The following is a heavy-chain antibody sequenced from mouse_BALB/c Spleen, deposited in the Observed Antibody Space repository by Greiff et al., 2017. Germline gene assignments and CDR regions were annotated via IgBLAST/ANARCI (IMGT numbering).Heavy chain of an antibody. CDR2: IDPANGNT. CDR1: GFNIKDTY. CDR3: ARQGYYGSSFAY. Sequence: VQLQQSGAELVTPGASVKLSCTASGFNIKDTYMHWVKQRPEQGLEWIGRIDPANGNTKYDPKFQGKATITADTSSNTAYLQLSSLTSEDTAVYYCARQGYYGSSFAYWGQGTLVTVSA. J-gene: IGHJ3*01. D-gene: IGHD1-1*01. V-gene: IGHV14-3*02.